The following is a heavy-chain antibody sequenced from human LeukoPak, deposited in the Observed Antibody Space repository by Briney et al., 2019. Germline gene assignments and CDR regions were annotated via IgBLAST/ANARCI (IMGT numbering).Heavy chain of an antibody. D-gene: IGHD2-21*02. CDR3: ARHAYCGGDCFGGAFEI. CDR1: GGSISSSSHY. J-gene: IGHJ3*02. V-gene: IGHV4-39*01. Sequence: KPSETLSLTCTVSGGSISSSSHYWGWIRQPPGKGLEWIGSIYYSGSTSYNPSLKSRVTISLDTSKHQFSLKLNSVTAADTAVYYCARHAYCGGDCFGGAFEIWGQGTMVTVSS. CDR2: IYYSGST.